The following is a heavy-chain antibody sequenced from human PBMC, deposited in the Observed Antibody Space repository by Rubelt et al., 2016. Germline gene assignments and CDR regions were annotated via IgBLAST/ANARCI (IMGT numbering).Heavy chain of an antibody. J-gene: IGHJ4*02. CDR1: GFTFSDYS. D-gene: IGHD3-10*01. V-gene: IGHV3-21*01. CDR2: ISWSSTYK. CDR3: ARDSAD. Sequence: SCAASGFTFSDYSMHWVRLAPGKGLEWVASISWSSTYKIYADSVRGRFTISRDNAKNSLYLQMDSLRAEDTAVYYCARDSADWGQGTLVTVSS.